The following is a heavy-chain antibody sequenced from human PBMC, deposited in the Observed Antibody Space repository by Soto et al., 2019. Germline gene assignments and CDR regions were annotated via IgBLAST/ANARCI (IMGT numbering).Heavy chain of an antibody. Sequence: ASVKVSCKASGYTFTSNSIGWVRQAPGQGLEWMGWINVYNGNTKYAQQLQGRVTLTTDTSTSTAYMDLRSLRSDDTAVYYCAREVGDRKVHGYFDSWGPGTLVTVSS. V-gene: IGHV1-18*04. CDR2: INVYNGNT. CDR3: AREVGDRKVHGYFDS. D-gene: IGHD2-21*01. J-gene: IGHJ4*02. CDR1: GYTFTSNS.